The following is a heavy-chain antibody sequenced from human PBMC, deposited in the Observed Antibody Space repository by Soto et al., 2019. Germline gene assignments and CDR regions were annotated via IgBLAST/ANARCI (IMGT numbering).Heavy chain of an antibody. D-gene: IGHD3-3*01. CDR2: INHSGGT. Sequence: QVQLQQWGAGLLKPSETLSLTCAVYGGSFSGYYWSWIRQPPGKGLEWIGEINHSGGTHYNPSLNSRVTISVDTSKNQFSLNRSSVTAADTAVYYCAREGNFWSGYYLDYWGQGTLVTVSS. V-gene: IGHV4-34*01. CDR1: GGSFSGYY. J-gene: IGHJ4*02. CDR3: AREGNFWSGYYLDY.